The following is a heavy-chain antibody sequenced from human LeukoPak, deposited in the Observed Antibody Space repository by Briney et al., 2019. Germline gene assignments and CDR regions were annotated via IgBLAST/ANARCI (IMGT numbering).Heavy chain of an antibody. J-gene: IGHJ4*02. V-gene: IGHV3-30*04. CDR1: GFTFSSYA. CDR2: ISYDGSNK. D-gene: IGHD1-26*01. Sequence: GGSLRLSCAASGFTFSSYAMHWVRQAPGKGLEWVAVISYDGSNKYYADSVKGRFTISRDNSKNTLYLQMNSLRAEDTAVYYCAREGDSGSYFGLIDYWGQGTLVTVSS. CDR3: AREGDSGSYFGLIDY.